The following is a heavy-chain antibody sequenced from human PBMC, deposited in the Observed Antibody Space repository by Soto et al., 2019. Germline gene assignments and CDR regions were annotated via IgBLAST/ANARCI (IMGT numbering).Heavy chain of an antibody. V-gene: IGHV3-64D*08. Sequence: GGSLRLSCSASGFTFSSYAMHWVRQAPGKGLEYVSAISSNGGSTYYADSVKGRFTISRDNSKNTLYLQMSSLRAEDTAVYYCVKLIRNYHYYYGMDVWGQGTTVTVSS. CDR3: VKLIRNYHYYYGMDV. D-gene: IGHD2-8*01. CDR1: GFTFSSYA. CDR2: ISSNGGST. J-gene: IGHJ6*02.